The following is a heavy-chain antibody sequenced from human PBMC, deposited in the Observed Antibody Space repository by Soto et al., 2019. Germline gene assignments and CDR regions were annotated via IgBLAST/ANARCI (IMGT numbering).Heavy chain of an antibody. CDR3: ATDRWVHYSGYDRHFDF. J-gene: IGHJ4*02. D-gene: IGHD5-12*01. V-gene: IGHV3-48*03. CDR2: ISSGGTNI. Sequence: PGGSLRLSCAASGFSSSSYEMNWVRQAPGKGLEWVSYISSGGTNIYYADSVKGRFTISRDNAKNSVDLQMNSLRPEDTAVYYCATDRWVHYSGYDRHFDFWGQGTPVTVSS. CDR1: GFSSSSYE.